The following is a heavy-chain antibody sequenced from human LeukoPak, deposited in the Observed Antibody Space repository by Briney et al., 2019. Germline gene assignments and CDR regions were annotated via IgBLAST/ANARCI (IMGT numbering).Heavy chain of an antibody. CDR3: ARDALTGDPSPDAFDI. D-gene: IGHD7-27*01. CDR1: GFTFSSYS. CDR2: ISSSSTYI. J-gene: IGHJ3*02. Sequence: PGGSLRLSCAASGFTFSSYSMNWVRQAPGKGLEWVSSISSSSTYIYYADSVKGRFTITRDNAKNSLYLQMNSLRAEDTAVYYCARDALTGDPSPDAFDIWGQGTMVTVSS. V-gene: IGHV3-21*01.